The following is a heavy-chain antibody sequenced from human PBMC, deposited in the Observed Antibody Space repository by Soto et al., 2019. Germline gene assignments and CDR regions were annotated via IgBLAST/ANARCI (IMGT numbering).Heavy chain of an antibody. Sequence: GASVKVSCKASGYTFTSYDINWVRQATGQGLEWMGWMNPNSGNTGYAQKFQGRVTMTRNTSISTAYMELSSLRSEDTAVYYCERGHSSIAARPGMDVWGQGTTVTVSS. CDR2: MNPNSGNT. CDR1: GYTFTSYD. J-gene: IGHJ6*02. V-gene: IGHV1-8*01. CDR3: ERGHSSIAARPGMDV. D-gene: IGHD6-6*01.